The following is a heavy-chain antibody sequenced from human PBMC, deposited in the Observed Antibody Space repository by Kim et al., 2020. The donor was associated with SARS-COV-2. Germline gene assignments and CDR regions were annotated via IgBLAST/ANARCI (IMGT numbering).Heavy chain of an antibody. Sequence: KKRFTISVDTSKNQFSLKLSSVTAADTAVYYCAREHSSSWSNYYYDGMDVWGQGTTVTVSS. D-gene: IGHD6-13*01. J-gene: IGHJ6*02. CDR3: AREHSSSWSNYYYDGMDV. V-gene: IGHV4-30-2*04.